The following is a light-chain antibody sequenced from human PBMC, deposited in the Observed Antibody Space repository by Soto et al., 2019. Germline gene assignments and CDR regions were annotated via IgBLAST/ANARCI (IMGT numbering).Light chain of an antibody. Sequence: DIVLTQSPGTLSLSPGESVTLSCRASQSVSSGHLAWYQQKPGQAPRLFIYGASRRATGIPDRFSGSGSGTDFTLTISRLQPEDFAVYSCQHYGNSLTFGGGTKVEIK. CDR1: QSVSSGH. CDR3: QHYGNSLT. CDR2: GAS. V-gene: IGKV3-20*01. J-gene: IGKJ4*01.